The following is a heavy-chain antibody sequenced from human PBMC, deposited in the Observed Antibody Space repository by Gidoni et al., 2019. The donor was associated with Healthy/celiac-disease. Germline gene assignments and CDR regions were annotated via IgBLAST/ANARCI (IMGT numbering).Heavy chain of an antibody. D-gene: IGHD5-18*01. Sequence: QLQLQESGPGLVKPSETLSLTCTVSGGSISSSSYYWGWIRQPPGKGLEWIGIIYYSGSTYYNPSLKSRVTISVDTSKKQFSLKLSSVTAADTAVYYCASLPRGYSYGSLDYWGQGTLVTVSS. V-gene: IGHV4-39*07. J-gene: IGHJ4*02. CDR2: IYYSGST. CDR1: GGSISSSSYY. CDR3: ASLPRGYSYGSLDY.